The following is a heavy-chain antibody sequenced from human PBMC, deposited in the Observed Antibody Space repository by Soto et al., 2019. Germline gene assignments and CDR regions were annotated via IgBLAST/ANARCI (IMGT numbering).Heavy chain of an antibody. V-gene: IGHV1-18*01. CDR1: GYTFTSYG. CDR3: AIVFEAYYDFWSAPGWFDP. D-gene: IGHD3-3*01. Sequence: PSVKVSCKASGYTFTSYGISWVRQAPGQGLEWMGWISAYNGNTNYAQKLQGRDTMTTDTSTSTAYMELRSLRSDDTAVYYCAIVFEAYYDFWSAPGWFDPWGQGTLVTVSS. J-gene: IGHJ5*02. CDR2: ISAYNGNT.